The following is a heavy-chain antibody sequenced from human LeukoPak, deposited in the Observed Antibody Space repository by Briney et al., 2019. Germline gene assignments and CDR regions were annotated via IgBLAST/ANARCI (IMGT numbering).Heavy chain of an antibody. CDR2: ISAYNGNT. Sequence: ASVKVSCKASGYTFTGYYMHWVRQAPGQGLEWMGWISAYNGNTNYAQKLQGRVTMTTDTSTSTAYMELRSLRSDDTAVYYCARVASEASDYWGQGTLVTVSS. CDR3: ARVASEASDY. V-gene: IGHV1-18*04. CDR1: GYTFTGYY. J-gene: IGHJ4*02.